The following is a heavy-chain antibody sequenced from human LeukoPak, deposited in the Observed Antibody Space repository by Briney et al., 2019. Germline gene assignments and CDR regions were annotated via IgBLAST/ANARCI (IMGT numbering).Heavy chain of an antibody. CDR1: AFTVSGFY. CDR3: ARGVFDRGAYSHDAFDV. V-gene: IGHV3-53*01. D-gene: IGHD3-22*01. J-gene: IGHJ3*01. Sequence: SLRLSCPASAFTVSGFYLHWVRQAPGKGLEWVSGTYSAETSYYADSVRGRFTISRDNYRNTVSLEMNNLGAEDTAVYYCARGVFDRGAYSHDAFDVWGRGTMVTVSS. CDR2: TYSAETS.